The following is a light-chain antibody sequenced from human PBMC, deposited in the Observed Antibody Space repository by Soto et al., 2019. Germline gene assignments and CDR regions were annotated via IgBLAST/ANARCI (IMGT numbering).Light chain of an antibody. CDR2: AAS. CDR1: QGVGNKY. CDR3: QQYTNAHGIT. J-gene: IGKJ5*01. Sequence: EIALTQSPGTLSLSPGERATLSCRASQGVGNKYLAWYQQRPGQAPSLLIYAASSSATGVPDRFSGSGSGTDFTLTISRPEPEDFAVYYCQQYTNAHGITFGQGTRLEIK. V-gene: IGKV3-20*01.